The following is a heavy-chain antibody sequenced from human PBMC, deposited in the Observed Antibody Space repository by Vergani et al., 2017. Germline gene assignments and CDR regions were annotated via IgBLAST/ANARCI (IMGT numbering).Heavy chain of an antibody. Sequence: QVQLQESGPGLVRPSETLSLTCTVSGGSLSGYYWNWIRQTPGEGLEWIGYVEDSGYFTYNPSLKTRFSMSSDTSNNQFSLMLSSVSVADTAVYYCSRSIVSRNPPDYFDNWGQGTLVTVSS. CDR3: SRSIVSRNPPDYFDN. CDR2: VEDSGYF. CDR1: GGSLSGYY. D-gene: IGHD1-14*01. J-gene: IGHJ4*02. V-gene: IGHV4-59*01.